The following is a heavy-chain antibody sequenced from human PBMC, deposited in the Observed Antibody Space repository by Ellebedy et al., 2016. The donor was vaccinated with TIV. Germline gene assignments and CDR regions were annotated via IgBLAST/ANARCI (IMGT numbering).Heavy chain of an antibody. J-gene: IGHJ4*02. V-gene: IGHV1-18*01. CDR3: AREGAFDSGGYYELFEH. Sequence: ASVKVSXXASGYSFSNYTIGWVRQAPGQGLEWMGWITGSNGNTNYAQNLQGRVTMTTDTSTNTAYMELRGLRSDDTAVYYCAREGAFDSGGYYELFEHWGQGTLVTVSS. D-gene: IGHD3-22*01. CDR1: GYSFSNYT. CDR2: ITGSNGNT.